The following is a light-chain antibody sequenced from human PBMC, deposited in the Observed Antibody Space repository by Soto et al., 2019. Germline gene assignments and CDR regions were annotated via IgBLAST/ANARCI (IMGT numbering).Light chain of an antibody. CDR2: GVT. CDR1: GSDIGAYNF. J-gene: IGLJ3*02. CDR3: SSYTSSSTWV. Sequence: QSALAQPPSASGSPGQSVTISCTGSGSDIGAYNFVSWYQQHPGKAPKLMIFGVTERPSGVPDRFSGSKSGNTASLTISGLQAEDEADYYCSSYTSSSTWVFGGGTKVTVL. V-gene: IGLV2-8*01.